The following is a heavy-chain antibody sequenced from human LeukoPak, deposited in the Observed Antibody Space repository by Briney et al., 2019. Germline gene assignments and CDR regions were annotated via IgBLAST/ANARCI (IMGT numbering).Heavy chain of an antibody. CDR2: TYYRSKWYN. CDR1: GDSVSSNSAA. V-gene: IGHV6-1*01. J-gene: IGHJ3*02. CDR3: ARDRNYYDSSGYYAAFDI. D-gene: IGHD3-22*01. Sequence: SQTLSLTCAISGDSVSSNSAAWNWIRQSPSRGLVWLGRTYYRSKWYNDYAVSVKSRITINPDTSKNQFSLQLNSVTPEDTAVYYCARDRNYYDSSGYYAAFDIWGQGTMVTVSS.